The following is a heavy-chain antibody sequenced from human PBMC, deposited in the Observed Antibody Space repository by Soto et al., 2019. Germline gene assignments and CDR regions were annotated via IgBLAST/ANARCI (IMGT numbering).Heavy chain of an antibody. D-gene: IGHD3-10*01. Sequence: SEILSLTCTVSGGSISSSSYYWGWIRQPPGKGLEWIGSIYYSGSTYYNPSLKSRVTISVDTSKNQFSLKLSSVTAADTAVYYCARHAPPDGSGSYYWGQGTQVTVSS. CDR2: IYYSGST. V-gene: IGHV4-39*01. CDR1: GGSISSSSYY. CDR3: ARHAPPDGSGSYY. J-gene: IGHJ4*02.